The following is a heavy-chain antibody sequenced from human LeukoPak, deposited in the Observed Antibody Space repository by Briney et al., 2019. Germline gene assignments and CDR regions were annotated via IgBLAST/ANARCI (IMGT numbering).Heavy chain of an antibody. CDR3: ARAGGVEDLSSADY. D-gene: IGHD3-16*01. J-gene: IGHJ4*02. V-gene: IGHV3-48*04. CDR1: GFTFSSYS. Sequence: GGSLRLSCAASGFTFSSYSMNWVRQAPGKGLEWVSYISSSSSTIYYVDSVKGRFTISRDNAKNSLYLQMNSLRAEDTAVYYCARAGGVEDLSSADYWGQGTLVTVSS. CDR2: ISSSSSTI.